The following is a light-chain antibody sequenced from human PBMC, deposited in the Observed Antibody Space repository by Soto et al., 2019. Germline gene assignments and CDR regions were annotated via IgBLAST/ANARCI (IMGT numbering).Light chain of an antibody. V-gene: IGKV1-5*01. Sequence: DIEMTQSPSTLSASVGDRVVITCRASQSISKWSAWYQQKPGKAPKFLIYDASTLESGVPSRFSGSGSGTEFTLTISSLQPEDFATFYCQQYSTFPRTFGQGTKVDIK. CDR2: DAS. CDR1: QSISKW. CDR3: QQYSTFPRT. J-gene: IGKJ1*01.